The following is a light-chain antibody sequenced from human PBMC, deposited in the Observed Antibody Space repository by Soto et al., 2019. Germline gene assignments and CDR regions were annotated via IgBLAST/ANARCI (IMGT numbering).Light chain of an antibody. CDR3: SSYAGSKNFVI. Sequence: QSALTQPPSESGSPRQSVIISCTGTSSDVGGYNYVSWYQQHPGKAPKLMIYEVSKRPSGVPDRFSGSKSGNTASLTVSGLQAEDEADYYCSSYAGSKNFVIFGGGTKLTVL. V-gene: IGLV2-8*01. CDR2: EVS. CDR1: SSDVGGYNY. J-gene: IGLJ2*01.